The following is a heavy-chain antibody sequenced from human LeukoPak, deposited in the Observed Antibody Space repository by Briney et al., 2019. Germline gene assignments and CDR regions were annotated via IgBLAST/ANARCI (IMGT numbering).Heavy chain of an antibody. CDR1: GYTFTGYY. V-gene: IGHV1-2*02. CDR2: ISPNSGGT. CDR3: ARDREGYYDSSGYYNHY. Sequence: ASVKVSCKASGYTFTGYYMHWVRQAPGQGLEWMGWISPNSGGTNYAQKFQGRVTMTRDTSISTAYMELSRLRSDDTAVYYCARDREGYYDSSGYYNHYWGQGTLVTVSS. J-gene: IGHJ4*02. D-gene: IGHD3-22*01.